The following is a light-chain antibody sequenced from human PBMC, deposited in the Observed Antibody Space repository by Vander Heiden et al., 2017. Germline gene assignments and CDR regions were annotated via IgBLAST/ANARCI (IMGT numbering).Light chain of an antibody. Sequence: DIQMTQSPSTLSASVGDRVTITCRAGQSISSWLAWYQHKPGKAPKILIYKASSLESGVPSRFSGSGSGTEFTLTISGLQPDDVATYYCQRDKSYHSFGQGTKLEIK. CDR3: QRDKSYHS. V-gene: IGKV1-5*03. CDR1: QSISSW. CDR2: KAS. J-gene: IGKJ2*01.